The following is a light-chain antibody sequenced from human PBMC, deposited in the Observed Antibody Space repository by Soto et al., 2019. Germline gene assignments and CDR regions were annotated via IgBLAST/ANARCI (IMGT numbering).Light chain of an antibody. Sequence: QSVLTQPPSVSAAPGQKVTISCSGSSSNIGNNYVSWYQQLPKTAPKLLIYDNNKRPSGIPDRFSGSKSGTSATLGITGLQTGDEADYYCATWDSSLSAGVFGGGTKVTVL. CDR1: SSNIGNNY. V-gene: IGLV1-51*01. CDR3: ATWDSSLSAGV. CDR2: DNN. J-gene: IGLJ2*01.